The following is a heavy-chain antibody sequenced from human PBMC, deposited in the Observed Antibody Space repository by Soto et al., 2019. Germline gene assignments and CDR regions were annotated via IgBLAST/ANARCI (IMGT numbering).Heavy chain of an antibody. Sequence: QVQLVESGGGVVQPGTSLRLSCAASGFTFRSYGLHWVRRAPGKGLEWVAVISYDGSNTFYTDSVKGRFTISRDNFKNTLYLQMDSLRTEDTAVYYCAKGDLDTSMAMAFDYWGQGTLVTVS. CDR1: GFTFRSYG. J-gene: IGHJ4*02. CDR2: ISYDGSNT. D-gene: IGHD5-18*01. V-gene: IGHV3-30*18. CDR3: AKGDLDTSMAMAFDY.